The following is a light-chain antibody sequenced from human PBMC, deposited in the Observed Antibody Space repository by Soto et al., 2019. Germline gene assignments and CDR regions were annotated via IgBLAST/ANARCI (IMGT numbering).Light chain of an antibody. Sequence: EIVLTQSPGTLSLSPGERATLSCRASQGVRNTYLAWYQQKPGQAPRLLIYATSSRATGIPDRFSGSGSGTDFTLTISGLEPEDFAVYYCQHYDSSPLYTFGQGTTLEIK. CDR2: ATS. CDR1: QGVRNTY. V-gene: IGKV3-20*01. CDR3: QHYDSSPLYT. J-gene: IGKJ2*01.